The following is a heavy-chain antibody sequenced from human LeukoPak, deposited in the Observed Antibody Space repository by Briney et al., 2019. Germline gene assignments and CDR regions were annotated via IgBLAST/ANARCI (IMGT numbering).Heavy chain of an antibody. CDR3: ARSTQADDY. V-gene: IGHV3-74*01. CDR1: GFTFSSYW. Sequence: PGGSLRLSCAASGFTFSSYWMHCVRQVPGGGLLWVSRIILGGGSITYADSVKGRFTISRDNAKNTLYLQMDSPRAEDTGVYYCARSTQADDYWGQGTLVTVSS. CDR2: IILGGGSI. J-gene: IGHJ4*02.